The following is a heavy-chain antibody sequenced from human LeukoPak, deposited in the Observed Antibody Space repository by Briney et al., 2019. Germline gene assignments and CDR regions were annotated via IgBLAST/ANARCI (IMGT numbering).Heavy chain of an antibody. Sequence: ASAKVSCKASGYTFTGYYMHWVRQAPGQGLAWMGWINPNSGGTNYAQKFQGRVTMTRDTSISTAYMELSRLRSDDTAVYYCARGSTRILPSGYWGQGTLVTVSS. CDR3: ARGSTRILPSGY. V-gene: IGHV1-2*02. J-gene: IGHJ4*02. CDR1: GYTFTGYY. D-gene: IGHD2/OR15-2a*01. CDR2: INPNSGGT.